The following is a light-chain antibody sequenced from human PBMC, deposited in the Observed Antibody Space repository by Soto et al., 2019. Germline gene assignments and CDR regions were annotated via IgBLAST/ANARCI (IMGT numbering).Light chain of an antibody. CDR1: QAIRSD. CDR3: LQDNNFPLT. V-gene: IGKV1-6*01. CDR2: TAS. Sequence: AIQMTQSPSSLSASIGDRVTITCRASQAIRSDLGWYQQKPGKAPKVLIYTASNLQSGVPSRFSGSGSGTDFTLTISSLQPEDFATYYFLQDNNFPLTFGGGTKVEMK. J-gene: IGKJ4*01.